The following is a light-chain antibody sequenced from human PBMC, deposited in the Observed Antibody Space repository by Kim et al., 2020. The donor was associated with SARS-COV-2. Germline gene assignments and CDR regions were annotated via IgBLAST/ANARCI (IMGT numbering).Light chain of an antibody. V-gene: IGKV3D-15*03. CDR1: QSVSSD. J-gene: IGKJ2*01. Sequence: EMVMTQSPATLSVSPGERATLSCRAGQSVSSDLAWYQQKPGQAPRLLIYGASIRATGIPARFSGSGSGTEFTLTITILQSEDFAVYYCQQYNNWPGTFGQGTKLEI. CDR3: QQYNNWPGT. CDR2: GAS.